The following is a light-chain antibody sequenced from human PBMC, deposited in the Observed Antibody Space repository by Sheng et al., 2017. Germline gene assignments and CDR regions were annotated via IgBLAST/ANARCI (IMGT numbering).Light chain of an antibody. V-gene: IGKV1-6*01. CDR2: AAS. J-gene: IGKJ1*01. Sequence: AIQMTQSPSSLSASVGDRVTITCRASQGITNDLGWYQQKPGKAPNLLIYAASTLHNGVPTQGSSGSGSGTDFTLTISSLQPEDFATYYCLQDYSYPRTFGQGTKVE. CDR1: QGITND. CDR3: LQDYSYPRT.